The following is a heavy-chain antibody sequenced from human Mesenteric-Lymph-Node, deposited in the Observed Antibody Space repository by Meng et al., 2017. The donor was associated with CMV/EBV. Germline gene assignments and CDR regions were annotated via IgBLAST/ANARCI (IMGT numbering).Heavy chain of an antibody. CDR2: IYYSGTA. J-gene: IGHJ4*02. D-gene: IGHD3-22*01. Sequence: CTVSGGSISGAGYYCRWIRQHPGKGLEWIGYIYYSGTASYNPSLKSRVTMSVDTSKNQFSLKLTSVTAADTALYYCAIDTSGYYHFHYWGQGTLVTVSS. V-gene: IGHV4-31*03. CDR1: GGSISGAGYY. CDR3: AIDTSGYYHFHY.